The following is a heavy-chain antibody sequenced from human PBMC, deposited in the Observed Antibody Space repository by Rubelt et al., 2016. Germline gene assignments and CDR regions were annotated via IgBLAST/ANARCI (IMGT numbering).Heavy chain of an antibody. CDR1: RFTFSTYA. D-gene: IGHD2-8*01. J-gene: IGHJ4*02. CDR3: ATKSNGFDY. V-gene: IGHV3-23*01. CDR2: TTGSGVDK. Sequence: EVQLLESGGDLVQPGGSLRLSCAASRFTFSTYAMGWVRQAPGKGLEWVSYTTGSGVDKYYANSVRGRFTISRDNSKNTLYLQMNRLRAEDTAVYYCATKSNGFDYWGQGTLVTVSS.